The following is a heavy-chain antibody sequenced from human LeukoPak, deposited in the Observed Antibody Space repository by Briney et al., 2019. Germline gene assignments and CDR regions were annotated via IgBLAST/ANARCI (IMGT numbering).Heavy chain of an antibody. CDR1: GFPFRSSW. Sequence: GGSLRLSCAASGFPFRSSWMHWVRQAPGRGLVWVSRLNADGISASYANSVKGRFTISRDDVKNTLYLQMNSLRAEDTAVYYCARDFTIFDAFDIWGQGTMVTVSS. V-gene: IGHV3-74*01. J-gene: IGHJ3*02. CDR2: LNADGISA. D-gene: IGHD3-3*01. CDR3: ARDFTIFDAFDI.